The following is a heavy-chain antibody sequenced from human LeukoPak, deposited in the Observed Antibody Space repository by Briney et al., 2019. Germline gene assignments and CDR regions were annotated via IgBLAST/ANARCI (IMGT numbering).Heavy chain of an antibody. J-gene: IGHJ4*02. CDR2: MNPNSGNT. CDR1: GYTFTSYD. V-gene: IGHV1-8*01. CDR3: ARGGGDGNYDFWSGQLWFGELLYPGDYYDY. D-gene: IGHD3-10*01. Sequence: ASVKVSCKASGYTFTSYDINWVRQASGQGLEWMGWMNPNSGNTVNAQKFQGRVTMTGDTSISTAYMELSSLRSEDTAVYYCARGGGDGNYDFWSGQLWFGELLYPGDYYDYWGQGTLVTVSS.